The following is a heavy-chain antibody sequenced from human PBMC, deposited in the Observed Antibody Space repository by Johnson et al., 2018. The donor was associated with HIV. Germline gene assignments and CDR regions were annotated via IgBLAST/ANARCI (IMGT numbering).Heavy chain of an antibody. CDR2: IRYDGSNK. CDR1: GFTFSTYG. CDR3: AKDKGVWGFDAFDI. J-gene: IGHJ3*02. Sequence: QVQLVESGGGVVQPGGSLRLSCAASGFTFSTYGMLWVRQAPGKGLEWVAFIRYDGSNKYYTDSVKGQFTISRDNSKNTLYLQMNSLRAEDTAVYYCAKDKGVWGFDAFDIWGQGTMVTVSS. D-gene: IGHD3-16*01. V-gene: IGHV3-30*02.